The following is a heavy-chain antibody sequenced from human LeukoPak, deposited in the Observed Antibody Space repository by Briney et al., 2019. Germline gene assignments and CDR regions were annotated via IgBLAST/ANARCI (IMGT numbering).Heavy chain of an antibody. CDR2: IYPDDSDT. V-gene: IGHV5-51*01. J-gene: IGHJ6*03. Sequence: GESLKISCKASGCTFSSYWIGWVRQMPGKGLEWMGIIYPDDSDTRYSPSFQGQVTISADKSISTAYLQWSSLKASDTAMYYCARLAYCSNDVCYSNYYYSMDVWGKGTTVTVSS. D-gene: IGHD2-8*01. CDR1: GCTFSSYW. CDR3: ARLAYCSNDVCYSNYYYSMDV.